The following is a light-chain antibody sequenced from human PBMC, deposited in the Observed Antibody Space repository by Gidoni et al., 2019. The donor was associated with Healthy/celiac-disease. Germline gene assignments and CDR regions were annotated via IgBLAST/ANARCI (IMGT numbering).Light chain of an antibody. CDR2: EDN. CDR3: QSYDSSNRV. J-gene: IGLJ3*02. Sequence: NFMLTPLHSVSDSPGTTVTISCTGSSCSIASNYVQWYQQRPGSAPTTVIYEDNQRPSGVPDRFSGSIDSSSNSASLTISGLKTEDEADHYCQSYDSSNRVFGGGTKLTVL. CDR1: SCSIASNY. V-gene: IGLV6-57*02.